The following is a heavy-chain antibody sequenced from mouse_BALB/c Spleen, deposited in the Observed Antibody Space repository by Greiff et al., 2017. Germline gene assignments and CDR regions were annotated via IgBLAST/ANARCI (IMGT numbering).Heavy chain of an antibody. CDR2: INSNGGRT. V-gene: IGHV5-6-3*01. CDR3: ARDRIYFDY. Sequence: EVQLVESGGGLVQPGGSLKLSCAASGFTFSSYGMSWVRQTPDKRLELVATINSNGGRTYYPDSVKGRFTISRDNAKNTLYLQMSSLKSEDTAMYYGARDRIYFDYWGQGTTLTVSS. J-gene: IGHJ2*01. CDR1: GFTFSSYG.